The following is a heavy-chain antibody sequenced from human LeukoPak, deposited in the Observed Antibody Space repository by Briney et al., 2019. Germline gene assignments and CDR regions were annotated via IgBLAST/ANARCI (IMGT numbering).Heavy chain of an antibody. CDR3: ARVVYGSGIDWRDWWRWFDP. Sequence: PSETLSLTCTVSGGSISSSSYYWGWIRQPPGKGLEWIGSIYYSGSTYYNSSLKSRVTISVDTSKNQFSLKLSSVTAADTAVYYCARVVYGSGIDWRDWWRWFDPWGQGTLVTASS. CDR2: IYYSGST. V-gene: IGHV4-39*07. J-gene: IGHJ5*02. CDR1: GGSISSSSYY. D-gene: IGHD3-10*01.